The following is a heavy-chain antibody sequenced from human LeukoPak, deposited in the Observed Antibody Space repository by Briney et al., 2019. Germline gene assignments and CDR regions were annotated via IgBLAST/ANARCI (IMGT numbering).Heavy chain of an antibody. D-gene: IGHD6-19*01. Sequence: GGSLRLSCSASGFTFSSYAMHWVRQAPGKGLEYVSAISSNGGSTYYADSVKGRFTISRDNSKNTLYLQMNSLRAEDTAVYYCARDLAGIAVAGSGLVGAFDIWGQETMVTVSS. CDR2: ISSNGGST. CDR3: ARDLAGIAVAGSGLVGAFDI. J-gene: IGHJ3*02. CDR1: GFTFSSYA. V-gene: IGHV3-64*04.